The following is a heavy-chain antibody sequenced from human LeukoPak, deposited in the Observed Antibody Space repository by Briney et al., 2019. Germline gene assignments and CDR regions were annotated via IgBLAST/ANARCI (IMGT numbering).Heavy chain of an antibody. CDR2: ISYDGSNK. V-gene: IGHV3-30*18. Sequence: GGSLRLSCAASGFTFSSYGKHWARQGLGTGLEWVAVISYDGSNKYYADSVKGRFTISRDNSKNTLYLQMNSLRAKDTAVYYCTKESAGMIVSYWGQGTLVTVSA. D-gene: IGHD3-22*01. J-gene: IGHJ4*02. CDR3: TKESAGMIVSY. CDR1: GFTFSSYG.